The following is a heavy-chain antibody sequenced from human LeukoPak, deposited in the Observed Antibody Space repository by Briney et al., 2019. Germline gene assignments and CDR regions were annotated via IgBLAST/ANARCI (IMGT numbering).Heavy chain of an antibody. CDR2: IYHSGNT. Sequence: SETLSLTCAVSGYSISSDYYWGWIRQPPGKGLEWIGSIYHSGNTYYNPSLKSRVTISVDTSKNHFSLRLSSLTAADTAVYYCARHAPDCNKTNCYYYYYYMDVWGKGTTVTVSS. D-gene: IGHD2/OR15-2a*01. V-gene: IGHV4-38-2*01. CDR1: GYSISSDYY. CDR3: ARHAPDCNKTNCYYYYYYMDV. J-gene: IGHJ6*03.